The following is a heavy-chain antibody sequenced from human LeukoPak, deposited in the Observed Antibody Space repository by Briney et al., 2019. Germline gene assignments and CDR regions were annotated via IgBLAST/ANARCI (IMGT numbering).Heavy chain of an antibody. CDR1: GGSISSSNW. D-gene: IGHD5-12*01. CDR2: IYHSGNT. V-gene: IGHV4-4*02. Sequence: PSETLSLTCAVSGGSISSSNWWSWVRQPPGKGLEWIGEIYHSGNTYYNASLKSRVTISVDRSKNQFSLKLTSVTVADTAVYYCMRGGIGYDSDYWGQGHLVTVSS. J-gene: IGHJ4*02. CDR3: MRGGIGYDSDY.